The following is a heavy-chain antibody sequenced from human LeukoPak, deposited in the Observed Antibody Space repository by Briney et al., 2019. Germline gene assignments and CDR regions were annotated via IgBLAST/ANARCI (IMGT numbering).Heavy chain of an antibody. Sequence: SETLSLTCTVPGGSISSYYWSWIRQPPGKGLEWIGYIYYSGSTNYNPSLKSRVTISVDTSKNQFSLKLSSVTAADTAVYYCARQVRPTRAHAFDIWGQGTMVTVSS. D-gene: IGHD4-11*01. V-gene: IGHV4-59*08. CDR1: GGSISSYY. CDR2: IYYSGST. J-gene: IGHJ3*02. CDR3: ARQVRPTRAHAFDI.